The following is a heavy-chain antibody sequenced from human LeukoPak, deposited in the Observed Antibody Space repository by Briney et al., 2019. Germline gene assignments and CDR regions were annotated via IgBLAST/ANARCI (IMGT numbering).Heavy chain of an antibody. J-gene: IGHJ3*02. CDR2: IWYDGSKE. V-gene: IGHV3-33*01. CDR1: GFTFSSYG. CDR3: ARDYYDSSGYYFGAFDI. D-gene: IGHD3-22*01. Sequence: PGRSLRLSCAASGFTFSSYGMHWVRQAPGKGLEWVAVIWYDGSKEYYADSVKGRFTISRDNSKNTLYLQMNSLRAEDTAVYYCARDYYDSSGYYFGAFDIWGQGIMVTVSS.